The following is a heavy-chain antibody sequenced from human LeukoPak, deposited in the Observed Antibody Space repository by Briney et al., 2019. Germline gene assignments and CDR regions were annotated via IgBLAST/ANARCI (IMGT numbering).Heavy chain of an antibody. Sequence: GESLKISCKGSGYSFTSSWIAWVRQMPGKGLEWMGIIYPGDSDTRYSPSFQGLVTISADKSISTAYLQWSSLKASDSAMYYCARHPAVVRATDYWGQGTLVTVSS. V-gene: IGHV5-51*01. J-gene: IGHJ4*02. CDR2: IYPGDSDT. CDR1: GYSFTSSW. D-gene: IGHD1-26*01. CDR3: ARHPAVVRATDY.